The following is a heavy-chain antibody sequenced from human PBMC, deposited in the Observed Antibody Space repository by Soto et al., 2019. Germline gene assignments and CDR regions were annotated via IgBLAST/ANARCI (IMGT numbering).Heavy chain of an antibody. J-gene: IGHJ4*02. D-gene: IGHD2-15*01. CDR3: TRGDMALNDY. V-gene: IGHV3-49*04. CDR2: NRNKAYRGTT. CDR1: GFTFGDYA. Sequence: GGSMRLSCTASGFTFGDYAMSWVRQAPGKGLEWISFNRNKAYRGTTKYAASVRCRFTISRDDSKSIAYLHMNILKTEDTAVYYCTRGDMALNDYWGQGTLVTVSS.